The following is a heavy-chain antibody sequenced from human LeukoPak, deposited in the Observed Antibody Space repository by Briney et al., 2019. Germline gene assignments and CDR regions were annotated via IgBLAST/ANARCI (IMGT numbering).Heavy chain of an antibody. J-gene: IGHJ6*02. D-gene: IGHD3-22*01. CDR1: GGSISSYY. CDR2: IYYSGST. Sequence: SETLSLTCTVSGGSISSYYWSSIRQPPGKGLEWIGYIYYSGSTNYNPSLKSRVTISVDTSKNQFSLKLSSVTAADTAVYYCARMVSSGYSYYYYYGMDVWGQGTTVTVSS. CDR3: ARMVSSGYSYYYYYGMDV. V-gene: IGHV4-59*01.